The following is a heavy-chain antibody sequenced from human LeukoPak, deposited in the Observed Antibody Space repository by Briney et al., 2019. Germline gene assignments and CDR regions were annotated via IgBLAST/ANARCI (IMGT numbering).Heavy chain of an antibody. CDR1: GIVFSDYY. D-gene: IGHD2-21*02. J-gene: IGHJ4*02. Sequence: GGSLRLSCAASGIVFSDYYMTWVRQAPGKGLESISYISYTGRTIHYADSVKGRFTISRDNAQKSLYLQMNSLRADDTAVYYCARMTAIRLYFDYWGQGTLVTVSS. CDR2: ISYTGRTI. CDR3: ARMTAIRLYFDY. V-gene: IGHV3-11*04.